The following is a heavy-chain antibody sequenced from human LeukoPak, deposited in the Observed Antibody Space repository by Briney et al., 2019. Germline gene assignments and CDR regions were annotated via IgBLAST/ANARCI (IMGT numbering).Heavy chain of an antibody. CDR1: GFTFSSNY. CDR3: ARIRPRRGYYYDSSGYYSDPVYFDY. CDR2: IYSCGST. D-gene: IGHD3-22*01. Sequence: GGSLRLSCAASGFTFSSNYMIWVRQAPGKGLEWVSVIYSCGSTYYPDSVKGRFTISRDNSKNTLVLHMNSLRAEDTAVYYCARIRPRRGYYYDSSGYYSDPVYFDYWGQGTLVTVSS. V-gene: IGHV3-66*01. J-gene: IGHJ4*02.